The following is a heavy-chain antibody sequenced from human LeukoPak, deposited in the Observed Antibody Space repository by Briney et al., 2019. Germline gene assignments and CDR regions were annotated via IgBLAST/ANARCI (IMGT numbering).Heavy chain of an antibody. D-gene: IGHD2-2*01. J-gene: IGHJ4*02. CDR2: IIPIFGTA. CDR1: GGTFSSYA. CDR3: ARLQLGYYFDY. Sequence: SVKVSCKAYGGTFSSYAISWVRQAPGQGLEWMGGIIPIFGTANYAQKFQGRVTITADESTSTAYMELSSLRSEDTAVYYCARLQLGYYFDYWGQGTLVTVSS. V-gene: IGHV1-69*13.